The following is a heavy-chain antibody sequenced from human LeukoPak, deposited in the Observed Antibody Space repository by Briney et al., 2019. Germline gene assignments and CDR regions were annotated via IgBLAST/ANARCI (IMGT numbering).Heavy chain of an antibody. V-gene: IGHV1-69-2*01. Sequence: ASVKISCKVSGYTFTDYYMHWVQQAPGKGLEWMGLVDPEDGETIYAEKFQGRVTITADTSTDTAHMELSSLRSEDTAVYYCATDRDSGSYYAFDYWGQGTLVTVSS. CDR2: VDPEDGET. J-gene: IGHJ4*02. D-gene: IGHD1-26*01. CDR1: GYTFTDYY. CDR3: ATDRDSGSYYAFDY.